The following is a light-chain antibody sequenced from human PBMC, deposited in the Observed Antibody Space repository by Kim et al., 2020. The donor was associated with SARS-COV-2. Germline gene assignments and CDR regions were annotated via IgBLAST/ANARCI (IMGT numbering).Light chain of an antibody. CDR1: SSNIGAGYG. J-gene: IGLJ3*02. Sequence: QSVLTQPPSVSGAPGQRVTISCTGSSSNIGAGYGVHWYQQLPGTAPKVIIYNNNNRPSGVPGRFSGSKSGTSASLAITGLQAEDEADYYCQSYDSSLTARVFGGGTKLAVL. V-gene: IGLV1-40*01. CDR3: QSYDSSLTARV. CDR2: NNN.